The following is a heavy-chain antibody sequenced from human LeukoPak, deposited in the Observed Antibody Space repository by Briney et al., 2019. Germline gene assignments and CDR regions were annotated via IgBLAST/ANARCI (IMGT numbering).Heavy chain of an antibody. V-gene: IGHV3-48*02. CDR1: GFIFSTYS. D-gene: IGHD3-22*01. J-gene: IGHJ4*02. CDR3: ARHSIYYQRSGDSDYFDS. CDR2: ISSSGSSI. Sequence: GGSLRLSCAASGFIFSTYSMNWVRQAPGKGLEWVSYISSSGSSIYYADSVKGRFTISRDNAKNSLYLQMNSLRDEDTAVYYCARHSIYYQRSGDSDYFDSWGQGTLVTASS.